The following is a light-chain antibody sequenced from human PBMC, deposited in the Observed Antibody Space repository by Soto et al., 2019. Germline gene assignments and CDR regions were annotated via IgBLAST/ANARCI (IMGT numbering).Light chain of an antibody. CDR3: SSYTGRSTDI. J-gene: IGLJ1*01. V-gene: IGLV2-14*01. CDR2: EVS. Sequence: QSALTQPXSXXXXXXXXXXISCTGTSSDVGGYNYVSWYQQHPGKAPKILIYEVSRRPSGVSNRFSGSKSGNTASLTISGLQGEDEGDYYCSSYTGRSTDIFGTGTKLTVL. CDR1: SSDVGGYNY.